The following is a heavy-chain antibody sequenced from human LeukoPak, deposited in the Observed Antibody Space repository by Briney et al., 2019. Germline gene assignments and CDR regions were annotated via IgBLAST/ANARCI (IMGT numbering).Heavy chain of an antibody. D-gene: IGHD1-26*01. CDR3: ARGGSYGSLLDY. J-gene: IGHJ4*02. Sequence: AGGSLRLSCAASGFTFSSYEMNWVRQAPGKGLEWLSYISSSSCTTIYYADSVKGRFTISRDNAKNSLYLQMNSLRAEDTAVYYCARGGSYGSLLDYWGQGTLATVSS. V-gene: IGHV3-48*03. CDR2: ISSSSCTTI. CDR1: GFTFSSYE.